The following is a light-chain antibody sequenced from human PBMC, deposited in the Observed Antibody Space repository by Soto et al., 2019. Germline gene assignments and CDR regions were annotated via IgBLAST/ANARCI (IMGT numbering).Light chain of an antibody. V-gene: IGKV1-5*03. J-gene: IGKJ5*01. CDR3: QQYNRYSRT. Sequence: DTQMTQSPSTLSASVGDRVTITCRASESISSWLAWYQQKPGKAPKLLISKASSLESGVPSRFSGSGSGTEFTLTISSLQPDDCATYYCQQYNRYSRTFGQGTRLEI. CDR1: ESISSW. CDR2: KAS.